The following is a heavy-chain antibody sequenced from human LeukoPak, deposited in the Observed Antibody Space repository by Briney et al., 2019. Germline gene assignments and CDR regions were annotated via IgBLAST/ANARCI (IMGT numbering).Heavy chain of an antibody. Sequence: PGGSLRLSCAASGFSFSSYAMSWVRQAPGKGLEWVSAISGSGGGTYYADSVKGRFTISRDNSKNTLYLQMNSLRAEDTAVYYCAKGIYNWNDGIDYWGQGTLVTVSS. CDR3: AKGIYNWNDGIDY. CDR2: ISGSGGGT. J-gene: IGHJ4*02. V-gene: IGHV3-23*01. CDR1: GFSFSSYA. D-gene: IGHD1-1*01.